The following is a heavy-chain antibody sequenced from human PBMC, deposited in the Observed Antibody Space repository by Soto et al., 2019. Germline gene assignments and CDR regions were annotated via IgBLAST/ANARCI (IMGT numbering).Heavy chain of an antibody. V-gene: IGHV4-31*03. CDR1: GGSISSGGYY. D-gene: IGHD3-16*01. CDR3: ARARAWGYYYYGMDV. J-gene: IGHJ6*02. CDR2: IYYSGST. Sequence: PSETLSLTCTVSGGSISSGGYYWSWIRQHPGKGLEWIGYIYYSGSTYYNPSLKSRVTISVDTSKNQFSLKLSSVTAADTAVYCCARARAWGYYYYGMDVWGQGTTVTVSS.